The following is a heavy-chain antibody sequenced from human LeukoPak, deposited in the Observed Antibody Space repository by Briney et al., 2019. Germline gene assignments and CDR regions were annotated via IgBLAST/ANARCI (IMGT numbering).Heavy chain of an antibody. D-gene: IGHD2-21*02. CDR1: GFTFSSYA. CDR3: ARDAVAYCGGDCNFDY. CDR2: ISYDGSNK. J-gene: IGHJ4*02. Sequence: GRSLRLSCAASGFTFSSYAMHWVRQAPGKGLEWVAVISYDGSNKYYADSVKGRFTISRDNSKNTLHLQMNSLRAEDTAVYYCARDAVAYCGGDCNFDYWGQGTLVTVSS. V-gene: IGHV3-30-3*01.